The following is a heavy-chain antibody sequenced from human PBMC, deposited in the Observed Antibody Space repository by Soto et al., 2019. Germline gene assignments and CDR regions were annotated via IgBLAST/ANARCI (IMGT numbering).Heavy chain of an antibody. J-gene: IGHJ4*02. V-gene: IGHV5-51*01. CDR3: AVAAAGRNPFDY. CDR1: GYSITSYG. CDR2: IYPGDSDT. Sequence: PGESMKVSCKGSGYSITSYGSGWVRQMPGKGLEWMGIIYPGDSDTRYSPSFQGQVTISADKSISTAYLQWSSLKASDTAMYYCAVAAAGRNPFDYWGQGTLVTVSS. D-gene: IGHD6-13*01.